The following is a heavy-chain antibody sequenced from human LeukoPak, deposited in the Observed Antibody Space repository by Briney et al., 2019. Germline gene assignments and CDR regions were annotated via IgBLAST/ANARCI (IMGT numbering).Heavy chain of an antibody. Sequence: GGSLRLSCAASGFTISSYDMTWVRQAPGKGLEWVSVIYTSGTTSYTDSVRGRFTISRDSSTNTVYFQMNSLRSDDTAVYYCARDFTEILNYYDSSGSRSLGYWGQGTLVTVSS. CDR3: ARDFTEILNYYDSSGSRSLGY. J-gene: IGHJ4*02. CDR1: GFTISSYD. D-gene: IGHD3-22*01. CDR2: IYTSGTT. V-gene: IGHV3-53*05.